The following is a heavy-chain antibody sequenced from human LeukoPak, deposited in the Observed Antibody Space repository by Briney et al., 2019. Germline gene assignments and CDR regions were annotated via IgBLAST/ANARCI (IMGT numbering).Heavy chain of an antibody. CDR2: IKSDGST. CDR1: GFTFSSYW. J-gene: IGHJ4*02. V-gene: IGHV3-74*01. CDR3: AKVPYGSGTRGGFDY. D-gene: IGHD3-10*01. Sequence: PGGSLRLSCAASGFTFSSYWMHWVRQTPGKGLMWVSHIKSDGSTIYADSVKGRYTISRDNSKNTLYLQMNSLRAEDTALYYCAKVPYGSGTRGGFDYWGQGTLVTVSS.